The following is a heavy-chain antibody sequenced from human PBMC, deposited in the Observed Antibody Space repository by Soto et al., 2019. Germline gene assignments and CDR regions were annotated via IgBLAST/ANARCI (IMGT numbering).Heavy chain of an antibody. V-gene: IGHV1-18*01. CDR3: ARVLTSYYYDSSGRTADY. CDR2: ISAYNGNT. J-gene: IGHJ4*02. D-gene: IGHD3-22*01. CDR1: GYTFTNSD. Sequence: ASVKVSFKASGYTFTNSDINWVRQATGQGLEWMGWISAYNGNTNYAQKLQGRVTMTTDTSTSTAYMELRSLRSDDTAVYYCARVLTSYYYDSSGRTADYWGQGTLVTVSS.